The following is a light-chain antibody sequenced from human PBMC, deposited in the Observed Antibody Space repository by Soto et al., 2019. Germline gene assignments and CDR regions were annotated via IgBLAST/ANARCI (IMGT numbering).Light chain of an antibody. CDR2: AAS. J-gene: IGKJ4*01. V-gene: IGKV1-6*01. CDR3: LQDYNYPLT. CDR1: QGIRND. Sequence: AIQMTQSPSSLSASVGDRVTITCRASQGIRNDLGWYQQKPGKAPKLLIYAASSLQSGVPSRFSGSGSGTDFPLTIRSLQPEDFATYYCLQDYNYPLTFGGGTKVEIK.